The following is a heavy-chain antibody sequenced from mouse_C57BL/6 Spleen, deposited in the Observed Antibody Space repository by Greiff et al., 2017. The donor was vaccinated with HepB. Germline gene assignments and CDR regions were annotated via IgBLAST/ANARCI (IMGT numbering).Heavy chain of an antibody. CDR1: GYTFTSYW. Sequence: VQLQQSGAELVMPGASVKLSCKASGYTFTSYWMHWVKQRPGQGLEWIGEIDPSDSYTNYNQKFKGKSTLTVDKSSSTAYMQLSSLTSEDSAVYYCAIHYGSSYGYWGQGTTLTVSS. J-gene: IGHJ2*01. CDR2: IDPSDSYT. CDR3: AIHYGSSYGY. D-gene: IGHD1-1*01. V-gene: IGHV1-69*01.